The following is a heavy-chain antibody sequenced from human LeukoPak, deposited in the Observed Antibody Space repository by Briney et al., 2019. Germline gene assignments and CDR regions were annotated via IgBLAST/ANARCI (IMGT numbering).Heavy chain of an antibody. D-gene: IGHD3-3*01. CDR3: AGDQYYDFWSGQNYYGMDV. CDR1: GYTFFSYG. CDR2: ISGNNDNT. V-gene: IGHV1-18*01. J-gene: IGHJ6*02. Sequence: ASVKVSCKAAGYTFFSYGISWVRQAPGQGLEWMGWISGNNDNTKYAQKFQGRVTLTTKTYTSTAYMELRSVRSDDTGVYYCAGDQYYDFWSGQNYYGMDVWGQGTTVTVSS.